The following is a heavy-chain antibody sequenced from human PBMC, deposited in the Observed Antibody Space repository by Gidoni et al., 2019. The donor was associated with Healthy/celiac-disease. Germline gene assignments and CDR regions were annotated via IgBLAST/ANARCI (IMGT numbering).Heavy chain of an antibody. V-gene: IGHV1-18*01. CDR1: GYTFTSYG. D-gene: IGHD3-16*02. J-gene: IGHJ6*02. Sequence: QVQLVQSGAEVKKPGASVKVSCKASGYTFTSYGISWVRPAPGQGLEWMGWISAYNGNTNYAQELQGRVTMTTDTSTSTAYMELRSLRSDDAAVYYCARAGDGYMITFGGVIVSGFHYGMDVWGQGTTVTVSS. CDR3: ARAGDGYMITFGGVIVSGFHYGMDV. CDR2: ISAYNGNT.